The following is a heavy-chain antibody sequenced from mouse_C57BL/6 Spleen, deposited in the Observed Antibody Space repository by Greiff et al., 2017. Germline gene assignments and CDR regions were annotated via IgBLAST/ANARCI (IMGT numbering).Heavy chain of an antibody. CDR3: ARGLRSYYYAMDY. D-gene: IGHD2-4*01. J-gene: IGHJ4*01. CDR1: GYSITSGYY. Sequence: VQLQQSGPGLVKPSQSLSLTCSVTGYSITSGYYWNWIRQFPGNKLEWMGYISYDGSNNYNPSLKNRISITRDTSKNQFFLKLNSVTTEDTATYYCARGLRSYYYAMDYWGQGTSVTVSS. V-gene: IGHV3-6*01. CDR2: ISYDGSN.